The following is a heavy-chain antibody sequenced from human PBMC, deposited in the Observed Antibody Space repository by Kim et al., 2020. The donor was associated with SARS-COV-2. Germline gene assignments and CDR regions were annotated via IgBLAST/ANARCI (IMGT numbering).Heavy chain of an antibody. CDR2: INTNNGNP. CDR1: GYTFTSFA. J-gene: IGHJ6*02. D-gene: IGHD1-1*01. V-gene: IGHV7-4-1*02. CDR3: ARESCCNATNCYNGMDV. Sequence: ASVKVSCKASGYTFTSFAMNWVRQAPGQGLEWIGWINTNNGNPGYAQGFSGRFVFSLDTSVSTAYLQISSLKAEDIAVYYCARESCCNATNCYNGMDVWGQGTTVIVSS.